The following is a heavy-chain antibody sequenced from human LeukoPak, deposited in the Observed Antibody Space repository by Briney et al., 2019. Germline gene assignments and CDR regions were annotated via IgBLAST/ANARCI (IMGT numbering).Heavy chain of an antibody. D-gene: IGHD3-3*01. J-gene: IGHJ6*02. Sequence: SETLSLTCSVSGGSVSSSNYYWVWVRQAPGKGLEWIGSTYYSGSTSYNPSVESRVSIFLDTSKNQFSLTLTSVTAADTAVYYCARRYRRPYLPLPSASPSMGPGKNIFDPWGQRTTVIVPS. CDR2: TYYSGST. CDR3: ARRYRRPYLPLPSASPSMGPGKNIFDP. CDR1: GGSVSSSNYY. V-gene: IGHV4-39*01.